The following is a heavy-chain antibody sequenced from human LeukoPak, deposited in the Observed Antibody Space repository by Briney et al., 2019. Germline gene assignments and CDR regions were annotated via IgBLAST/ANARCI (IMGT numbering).Heavy chain of an antibody. V-gene: IGHV4-59*01. Sequence: SETLSLTCTVSGGSISSYYWSWIRQPPGKGLEWIGYIYYSGSTNYNPSLKSRVTISVDTSKNQFALNLSSVTAADTAVYYCARDQGYGMGVWGQGTTVTVSS. J-gene: IGHJ6*02. CDR3: ARDQGYGMGV. CDR2: IYYSGST. CDR1: GGSISSYY.